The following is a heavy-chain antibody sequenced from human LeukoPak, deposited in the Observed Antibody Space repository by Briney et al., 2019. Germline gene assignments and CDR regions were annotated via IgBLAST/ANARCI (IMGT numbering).Heavy chain of an antibody. J-gene: IGHJ4*02. D-gene: IGHD3-16*01. CDR3: ARHGARGSLTHFDY. V-gene: IGHV4-34*01. Sequence: SETLSLTCAVYGGSFSGYYWSWIRQPPGKGLEWIGETNHSGSTNYNPSLKSRVTISVDTSKNQFSLKLSSVTAADTAGYYCARHGARGSLTHFDYWGQGTLVTVSS. CDR2: TNHSGST. CDR1: GGSFSGYY.